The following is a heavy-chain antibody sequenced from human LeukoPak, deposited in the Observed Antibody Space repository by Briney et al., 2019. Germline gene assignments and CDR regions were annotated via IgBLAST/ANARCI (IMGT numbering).Heavy chain of an antibody. CDR3: ARTGGSGVLNWFDP. V-gene: IGHV4-39*01. CDR1: GGSVSSGSYY. D-gene: IGHD3-10*01. J-gene: IGHJ5*02. Sequence: SETLSLTCTVSGGSVSSGSYYWGWIRQPPGKGLEWIGSIYYSGSTYYNPSLKSRVTISVDTSKNQFSLKLSSVTAADTAVYYCARTGGSGVLNWFDPWGQGTLVTVSS. CDR2: IYYSGST.